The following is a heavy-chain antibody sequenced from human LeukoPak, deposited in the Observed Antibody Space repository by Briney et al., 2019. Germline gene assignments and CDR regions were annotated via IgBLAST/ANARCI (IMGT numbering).Heavy chain of an antibody. J-gene: IGHJ4*02. CDR3: ASDPPNCSGGSCYSGYYFDY. CDR1: GYTFTSYY. V-gene: IGHV1-46*01. CDR2: INPSGGST. D-gene: IGHD2-15*01. Sequence: ASVKVSCKTSGYTFTSYYMHWVRQAPGQGLEWMGIINPSGGSTSYAQKFQGRVTMTRDTSTSTVYMELSSLKSEDTAVYYCASDPPNCSGGSCYSGYYFDYGGQGTLVTVSA.